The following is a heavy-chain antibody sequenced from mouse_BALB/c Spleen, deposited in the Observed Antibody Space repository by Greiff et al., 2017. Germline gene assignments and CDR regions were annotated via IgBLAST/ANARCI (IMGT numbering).Heavy chain of an antibody. D-gene: IGHD1-1*01. V-gene: IGHV1-82*01. J-gene: IGHJ2*01. CDR1: GYAFSSSW. Sequence: QVQLKESGPELVKPGASVKISCKASGYAFSSSWMNWVKQRPGQGLEWIGRIYPGDGDTNYNGKFKGKATLTADKSSSTAYMQLSSLTSVDSAVYFCARSDYYGSSYYFDYWGQGTTLTVSS. CDR2: IYPGDGDT. CDR3: ARSDYYGSSYYFDY.